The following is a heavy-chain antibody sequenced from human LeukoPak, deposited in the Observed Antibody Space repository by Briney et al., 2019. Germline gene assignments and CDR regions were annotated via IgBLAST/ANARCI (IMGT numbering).Heavy chain of an antibody. V-gene: IGHV1-69*13. Sequence: SVQVSCQASGGPFSSYAISWVRQAPGQGLEWMGGIILIFGTANYAQKFQGRVTITADESTSTAYMELSSLRSEDTAVYYCARGPYSGSAYYFDYWGQGTLVTVSS. D-gene: IGHD1-26*01. CDR2: IILIFGTA. J-gene: IGHJ4*02. CDR1: GGPFSSYA. CDR3: ARGPYSGSAYYFDY.